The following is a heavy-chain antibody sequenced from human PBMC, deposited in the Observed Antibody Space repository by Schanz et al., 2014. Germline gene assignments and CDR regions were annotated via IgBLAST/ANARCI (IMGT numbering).Heavy chain of an antibody. CDR3: ARDGGRDGYNLAFDV. D-gene: IGHD5-12*01. J-gene: IGHJ3*01. V-gene: IGHV3-23*01. CDR2: ISGSGGST. CDR1: GFTLTSYA. Sequence: EVQLLESGGGPVEPGGSLRLSCAASGFTLTSYALTWVRQAPGKGLEWVAGISGSGGSTDYAGYVKGRFIISRDSSKNPLFLQMNTLSAEDTAVYFCARDGGRDGYNLAFDVWGQGTLVTVSS.